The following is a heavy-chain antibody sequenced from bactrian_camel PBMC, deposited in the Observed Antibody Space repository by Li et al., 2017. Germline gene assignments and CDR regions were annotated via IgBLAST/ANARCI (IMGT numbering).Heavy chain of an antibody. V-gene: IGHV3S53*01. J-gene: IGHJ6*01. D-gene: IGHD7*01. CDR1: GYTYC. CDR3: AAGRLRGGRCGVMSGRFPDFAY. CDR2: IDSDGTT. Sequence: VESGGGSVQAGGSLRLTCAASGYTYCMGWFRQAPGKEREGVAAIDSDGTTSYADSVKGRFTISVDNAKNTLYLQMNSLEPEDTATYYCAAGRLRGGRCGVMSGRFPDFAYYGQGTQVTVS.